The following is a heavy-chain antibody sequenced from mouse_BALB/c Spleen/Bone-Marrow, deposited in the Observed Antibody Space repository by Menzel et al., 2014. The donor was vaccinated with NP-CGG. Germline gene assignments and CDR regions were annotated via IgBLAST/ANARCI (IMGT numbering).Heavy chain of an antibody. J-gene: IGHJ3*01. CDR2: ITPSNGDT. CDR3: SREGAY. V-gene: IGHV1S81*02. Sequence: QVQLQQSGAELVKPGASVKLSCKASGYTFTSYYMYWVKQRPGQGLEWIGEITPSNGDTNFNEKFKSKATLTVDKSSSTAYMQLGSLTSEDSAVYYCSREGAYWGQGTLVTVSA. CDR1: GYTFTSYY.